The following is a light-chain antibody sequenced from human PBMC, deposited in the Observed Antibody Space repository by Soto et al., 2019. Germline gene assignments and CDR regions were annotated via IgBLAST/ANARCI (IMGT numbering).Light chain of an antibody. CDR3: QQYNYWPPLT. Sequence: EIVMTQSPGTLSVSPGERATLSCRASQSVSSNVAWYQQKPGQAPRLLIYGASTRATGIPARFSGSGSGTEFNLTISSLQSEDFAVDYCQQYNYWPPLTFGGGTKVEI. V-gene: IGKV3-15*01. J-gene: IGKJ4*01. CDR2: GAS. CDR1: QSVSSN.